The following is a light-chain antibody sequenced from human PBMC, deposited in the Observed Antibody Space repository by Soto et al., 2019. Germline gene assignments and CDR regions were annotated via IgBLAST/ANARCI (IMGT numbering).Light chain of an antibody. Sequence: EIVLTQSPRTLSLSPGEEATLSCRASQSVDSNYLAWYQQKAGQTPRLIIYGATGRADGIPHRFSGSGFGTDFTLTISRLEPEAFAVYYCQQYAKAPLTFGQGTKV. V-gene: IGKV3-20*01. J-gene: IGKJ1*01. CDR1: QSVDSNY. CDR2: GAT. CDR3: QQYAKAPLT.